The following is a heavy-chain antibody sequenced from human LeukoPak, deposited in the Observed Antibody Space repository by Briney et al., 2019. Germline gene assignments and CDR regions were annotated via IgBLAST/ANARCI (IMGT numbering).Heavy chain of an antibody. Sequence: GGSLRLSCAASGFIVSSNYMSWVRQAPGKGLEWIGRTTSKTDGGTTDSAAPVKGRFTISRDDSKNTLYLQMNSLKTEDTAVYYCATDESNSLFYWGQGTLVTVSS. D-gene: IGHD2-8*01. CDR3: ATDESNSLFY. CDR2: TTSKTDGGTT. V-gene: IGHV3-15*01. CDR1: GFIVSSNY. J-gene: IGHJ4*02.